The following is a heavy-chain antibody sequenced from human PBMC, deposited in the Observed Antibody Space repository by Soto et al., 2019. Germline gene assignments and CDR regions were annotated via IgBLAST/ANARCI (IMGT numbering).Heavy chain of an antibody. CDR2: IYYSGST. J-gene: IGHJ4*02. D-gene: IGHD6-19*01. Sequence: SETLSLTCTVSGGSISSYYWSWIRQPPGKGLEWIGYIYYSGSTNYNPSLKSRVTISVDTSKNQFSLKLSSVTAADTAVYYCASGTQLAVAGLYFDYWGQGTLVTVSS. V-gene: IGHV4-59*01. CDR3: ASGTQLAVAGLYFDY. CDR1: GGSISSYY.